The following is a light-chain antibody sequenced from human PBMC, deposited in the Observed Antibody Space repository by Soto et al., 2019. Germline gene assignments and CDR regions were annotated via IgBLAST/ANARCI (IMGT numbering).Light chain of an antibody. CDR3: AAWDDSLNGKV. Sequence: QSVLTQPPSASGTPGQRVTISCSGSSSNIGSNTVNWYQQLPGTAPKRLIYSNNQRPSGVPDRFSGSKSGTSASLAISGLQSEDEADYYCAAWDDSLNGKVFGTGTKLTVL. CDR1: SSNIGSNT. V-gene: IGLV1-44*01. CDR2: SNN. J-gene: IGLJ1*01.